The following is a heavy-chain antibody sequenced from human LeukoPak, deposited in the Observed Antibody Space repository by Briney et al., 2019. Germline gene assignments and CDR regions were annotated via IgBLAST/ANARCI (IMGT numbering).Heavy chain of an antibody. CDR1: GFTFSSYS. D-gene: IGHD6-6*01. V-gene: IGHV3-21*01. CDR3: ARVGVAARTYYFDY. CDR2: ISSSSSYI. J-gene: IGHJ4*02. Sequence: PGGSLRLSCAASGFTFSSYSMNWVRQAPGKGLEWVSSISSSSSYIYYADSVKGRFTISRDNAKNSLYLRMNSLRAEDTAVYYCARVGVAARTYYFDYWGQGTLVTVSS.